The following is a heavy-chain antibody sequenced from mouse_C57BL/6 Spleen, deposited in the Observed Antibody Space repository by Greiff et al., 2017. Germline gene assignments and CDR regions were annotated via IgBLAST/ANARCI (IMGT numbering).Heavy chain of an antibody. Sequence: VKLQESGPELVKPGASVKISCKASGYAFSSSWMNWVKQRPGKGLEWIGRIYPGDGDTNYNGKFKGKATLTADKSSSTAYMQLSSLTSEDSAVYFCARWTYNAMDYWGQGTSVTVSS. J-gene: IGHJ4*01. CDR3: ARWTYNAMDY. D-gene: IGHD1-3*01. CDR2: IYPGDGDT. CDR1: GYAFSSSW. V-gene: IGHV1-82*01.